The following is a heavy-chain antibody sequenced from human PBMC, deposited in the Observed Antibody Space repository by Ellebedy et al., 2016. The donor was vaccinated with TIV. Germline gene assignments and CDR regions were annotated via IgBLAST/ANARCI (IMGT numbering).Heavy chain of an antibody. D-gene: IGHD6-19*01. CDR3: ASLSGWYVRYGMDV. J-gene: IGHJ6*02. CDR2: INPNSGGT. Sequence: ASVKVSCXASVYTFTGYYMHWVRQAPGQGLEWMGWINPNSGGTNYAQKFQGRVNMTRDKSISTAYMELSRLRSDDTAVYYCASLSGWYVRYGMDVWGQGTTVTVSS. V-gene: IGHV1-2*02. CDR1: VYTFTGYY.